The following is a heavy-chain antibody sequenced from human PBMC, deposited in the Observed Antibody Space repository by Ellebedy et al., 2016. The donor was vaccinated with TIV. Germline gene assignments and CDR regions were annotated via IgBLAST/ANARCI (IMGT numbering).Heavy chain of an antibody. CDR1: GFTFSSYS. J-gene: IGHJ4*02. V-gene: IGHV3-21*01. Sequence: GESLKISCAASGFTFSSYSMNWVRQAPGKGLEWVSSISSSSSYIYYADSVKGRFTISRDNAKNSLYLQMNSLRAEDTAVYYCARDSEGYYYGSGRIYWGQGTLVTVSS. D-gene: IGHD3-10*01. CDR3: ARDSEGYYYGSGRIY. CDR2: ISSSSSYI.